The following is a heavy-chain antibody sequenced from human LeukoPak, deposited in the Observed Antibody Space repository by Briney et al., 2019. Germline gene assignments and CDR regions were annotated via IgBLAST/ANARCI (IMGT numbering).Heavy chain of an antibody. CDR3: AKTAARTWYFDL. CDR2: IYYSGST. D-gene: IGHD6-13*01. Sequence: SETLSLTCTVSGDSPRNYYWSWIPQPPAKGLEWIGYIYYSGSTNYNPSLKSRVTISVDTSKNQFSLKVTSVTAADTAVYYCAKTAARTWYFDLWGRGTLVTVSS. CDR1: GDSPRNYY. J-gene: IGHJ2*01. V-gene: IGHV4-59*01.